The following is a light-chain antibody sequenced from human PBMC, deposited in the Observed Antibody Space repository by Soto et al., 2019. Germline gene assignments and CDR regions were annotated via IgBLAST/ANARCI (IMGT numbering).Light chain of an antibody. CDR3: QQANSFPFT. CDR1: QDIRKW. J-gene: IGKJ3*01. V-gene: IGKV1-12*01. Sequence: DIQMTQSPSSVSASVGDRVTITCRASQDIRKWLAWYQQKPGKAPKLLIYDSYSLQSGVPSRFSGSGSGTDFTLTISSLQPEDFATYFCQQANSFPFTFGPGTKVDV. CDR2: DSY.